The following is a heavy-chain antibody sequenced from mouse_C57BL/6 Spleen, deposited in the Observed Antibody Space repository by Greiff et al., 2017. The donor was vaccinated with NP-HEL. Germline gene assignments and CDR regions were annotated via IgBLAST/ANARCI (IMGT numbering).Heavy chain of an antibody. D-gene: IGHD2-4*01. Sequence: QAQLQQPGTELVKPGASVKLSCKASGYTFTSYWMHWVKQRPGQGLEWIGNINPSNGGTNYNEKFKSKATLTVDKSSSTAYMQLSSLTSEDSAVYYCARDIYDYDYDRDYWGQGTTLTVSS. CDR1: GYTFTSYW. CDR3: ARDIYDYDYDRDY. V-gene: IGHV1-53*01. CDR2: INPSNGGT. J-gene: IGHJ2*01.